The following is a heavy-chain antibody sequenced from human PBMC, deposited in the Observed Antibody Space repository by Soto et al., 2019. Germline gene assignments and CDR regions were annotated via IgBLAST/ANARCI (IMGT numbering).Heavy chain of an antibody. CDR3: TPSFYYDSSGYPAYGMDV. D-gene: IGHD3-22*01. J-gene: IGHJ6*02. CDR1: GFTFSNAW. V-gene: IGHV3-15*01. CDR2: IKSKTDGGTT. Sequence: PGGSLRLSCAASGFTFSNAWMSWFRQAPGKGREWVGRIKSKTDGGTTDYAAPVKGRFTNSRDDSKNTLYLQMNSLKTEDTAVYYCTPSFYYDSSGYPAYGMDVWGQGTTVTVSS.